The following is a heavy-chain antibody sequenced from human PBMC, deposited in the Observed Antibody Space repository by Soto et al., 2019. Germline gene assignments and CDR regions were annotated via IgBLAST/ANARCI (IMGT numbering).Heavy chain of an antibody. J-gene: IGHJ4*02. CDR1: GYSFTSYW. Sequence: GASLKISCKGSGYSFTSYWIGWVRQMPGKGLEWMGIIYPGDSDTSYSPPFQRQVTISSDKTISTAYLQWLSRKASDAAIDYCARRKGAAAVDFVYGGQGTLDTVSS. V-gene: IGHV5-51*01. D-gene: IGHD6-13*01. CDR3: ARRKGAAAVDFVY. CDR2: IYPGDSDT.